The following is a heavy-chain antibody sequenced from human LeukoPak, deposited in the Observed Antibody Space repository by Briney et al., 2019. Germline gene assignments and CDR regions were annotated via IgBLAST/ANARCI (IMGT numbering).Heavy chain of an antibody. Sequence: PGGSQRLSCTASGFTFSTYAMHWARQAPGKGLEWVAVISYDGTNKYYAGSVQGRFTISRDNSKNTVYLQMTSLRTEDTALYYCQSRSIVATPDDYWGQGTLVTVSS. CDR3: QSRSIVATPDDY. J-gene: IGHJ4*02. V-gene: IGHV3-30*04. D-gene: IGHD5-12*01. CDR2: ISYDGTNK. CDR1: GFTFSTYA.